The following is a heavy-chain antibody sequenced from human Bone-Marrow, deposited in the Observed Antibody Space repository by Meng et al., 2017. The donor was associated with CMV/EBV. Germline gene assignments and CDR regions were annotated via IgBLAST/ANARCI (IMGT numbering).Heavy chain of an antibody. D-gene: IGHD3-9*01. CDR1: GGSISSYY. J-gene: IGHJ4*02. Sequence: SETLSLTCTVSGGSISSYYWSWIRQPPGKGLEWIGYIYYSGSTNYNPSLKSRVTISADTSKNQFSLKLSSVTAADTAVYYCARDDILTGYDYWGQGTLVTVSS. CDR3: ARDDILTGYDY. CDR2: IYYSGST. V-gene: IGHV4-59*12.